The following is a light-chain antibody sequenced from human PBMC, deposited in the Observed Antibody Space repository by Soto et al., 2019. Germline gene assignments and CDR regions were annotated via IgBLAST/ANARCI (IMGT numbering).Light chain of an antibody. V-gene: IGKV4-1*01. J-gene: IGKJ1*01. CDR3: QQYYSTPWT. Sequence: DIVMTQSPDYLAVSLGERATINCKSGQSVLYSSNNKNHLAWYQQKSGQPPKLLIYWASTRESGVPDRFRGSGSGTDFTLTISSLQAEDVAVYYCQQYYSTPWTFGQGSKVEIK. CDR2: WAS. CDR1: QSVLYSSNNKNH.